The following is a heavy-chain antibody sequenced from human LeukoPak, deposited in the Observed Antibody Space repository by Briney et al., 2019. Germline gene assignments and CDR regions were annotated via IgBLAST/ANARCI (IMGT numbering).Heavy chain of an antibody. CDR2: ISGSGGST. D-gene: IGHD3-3*01. V-gene: IGHV3-23*01. J-gene: IGHJ4*02. CDR3: AKGGGYDFWSGPYFDY. CDR1: GFTFSSYA. Sequence: GGSLRLSCAASGFTFSSYAMSWVRQAPGKGLEWVSAISGSGGSTYYADSVKGRFTISRDNSKNTLYLQMNSLRAEDTAVYYCAKGGGYDFWSGPYFDYWGQGTLVTVSS.